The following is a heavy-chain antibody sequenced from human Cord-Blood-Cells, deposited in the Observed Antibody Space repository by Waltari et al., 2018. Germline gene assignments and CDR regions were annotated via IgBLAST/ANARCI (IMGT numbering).Heavy chain of an antibody. V-gene: IGHV3-23*01. CDR2: ISGSGGST. J-gene: IGHJ4*02. CDR1: GFTFSSYA. D-gene: IGHD3-10*01. CDR3: AKFMVRGVKGFDY. Sequence: EVQLLESGGGLVQPGGSLRLSCAASGFTFSSYALSWVPQAPGKGLEWVSAISGSGGSTYYADSVKGRFTISRDNSKNTLYLQVNSLRAEDTAVYYCAKFMVRGVKGFDYWGQGTLVTVSS.